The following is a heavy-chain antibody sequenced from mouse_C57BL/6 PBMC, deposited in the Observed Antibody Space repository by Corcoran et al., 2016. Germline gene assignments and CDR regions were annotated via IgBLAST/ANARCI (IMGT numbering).Heavy chain of an antibody. D-gene: IGHD2-3*01. J-gene: IGHJ2*01. CDR3: ARGARLLLDY. CDR1: GYSITSGYY. Sequence: DVQLQESGPGLVKPSQSLSLTCSVTGYSITSGYYWNWIRQFPGNKLEWMGYISYDGSNNYNPSLKNRISITRDTSKNQFFLKLNSVTTEDTATYYCARGARLLLDYWGQGTTLTVSS. V-gene: IGHV3-6*01. CDR2: ISYDGSN.